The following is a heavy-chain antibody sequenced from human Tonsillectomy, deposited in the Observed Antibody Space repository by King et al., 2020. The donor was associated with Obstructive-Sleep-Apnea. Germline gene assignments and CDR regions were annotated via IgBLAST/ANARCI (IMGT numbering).Heavy chain of an antibody. J-gene: IGHJ6*02. CDR1: GGTFSSYV. CDR2: IIPIFGTP. D-gene: IGHD3-10*01. CDR3: AQDGEYYGSESQTLLVYYGMDV. V-gene: IGHV1-69*01. Sequence: VQLVESGAEVKKPGSSVKVSCKASGGTFSSYVISWVRQAPGQGLEWMGGIIPIFGTPNYAQKFQGRVTITADESTSTAYMELSSLRSEDTAVYYCAQDGEYYGSESQTLLVYYGMDVWGQGTTVTVSS.